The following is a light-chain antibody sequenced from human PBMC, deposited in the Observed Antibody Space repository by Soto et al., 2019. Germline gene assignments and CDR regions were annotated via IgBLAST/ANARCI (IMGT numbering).Light chain of an antibody. Sequence: EIVLTQSPATLSLSPGERATLSCRASQRISSYLAWYQQKPGQAPRLLFYDASIRAAGIPARFSGSGSGTDFNLTISSLEPEDLAVYYCQQRRDWPRTFGRGNKLEIK. V-gene: IGKV3-11*01. CDR2: DAS. CDR1: QRISSY. J-gene: IGKJ2*01. CDR3: QQRRDWPRT.